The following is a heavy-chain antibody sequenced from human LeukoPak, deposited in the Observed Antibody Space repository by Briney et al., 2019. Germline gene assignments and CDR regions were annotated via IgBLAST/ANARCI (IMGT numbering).Heavy chain of an antibody. J-gene: IGHJ6*03. CDR2: INPNSGGT. V-gene: IGHV1-2*02. CDR1: GYTFTGYF. CDR3: ARLGEYSGSRAGVQYYYYYMDV. D-gene: IGHD1-26*01. Sequence: ASVKVSCKASGYTFTGYFMHWVRQAPGQGPEWMGWINPNSGGTKYAQKFQGRVTMTRDTSISTAYMELSRLRSDDTAVYYCARLGEYSGSRAGVQYYYYYMDVWGKGTTVTVSS.